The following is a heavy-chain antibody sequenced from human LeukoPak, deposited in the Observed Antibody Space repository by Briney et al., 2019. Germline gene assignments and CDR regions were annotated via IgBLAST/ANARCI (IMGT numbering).Heavy chain of an antibody. Sequence: ASVKVSCKASGYTFTGYLMHWVRQAPGQGLEWLGWINPNSGGTNYAQKFRGRVTMTRDTSISTAYMELSSLRSDDTAVYYCARDLIVVAATRFGWFDPWGQGSLVTVSS. CDR3: ARDLIVVAATRFGWFDP. CDR2: INPNSGGT. D-gene: IGHD2-15*01. V-gene: IGHV1-2*02. CDR1: GYTFTGYL. J-gene: IGHJ5*02.